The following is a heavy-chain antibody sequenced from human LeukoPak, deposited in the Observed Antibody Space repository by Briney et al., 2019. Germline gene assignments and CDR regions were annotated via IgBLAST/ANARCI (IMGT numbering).Heavy chain of an antibody. Sequence: ASVKVSCKASGYTFTSYYMHWVRQAPGQGLEWMGWINPNSGGTNYAQKFQGRVTMTRDTSISTAYMELSRLRSDDTAVYYCARDGDIVVVPAAPFDYWGQGTLVTVSS. CDR3: ARDGDIVVVPAAPFDY. D-gene: IGHD2-2*01. J-gene: IGHJ4*02. V-gene: IGHV1-2*02. CDR2: INPNSGGT. CDR1: GYTFTSYY.